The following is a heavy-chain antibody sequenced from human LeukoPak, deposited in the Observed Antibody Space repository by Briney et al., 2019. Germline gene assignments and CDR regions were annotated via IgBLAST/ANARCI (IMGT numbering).Heavy chain of an antibody. CDR2: IYYSGST. Sequence: SETLSLTCTVSGGSISSYYWSWIRQPPGKGLEWIGYIYYSGSTNYNPTLKSRVTISVDTSKNQFSLKLSSVTAADTAVYYCARSVGSERDFDYWGQGTLVTVSS. CDR1: GGSISSYY. CDR3: ARSVGSERDFDY. D-gene: IGHD1-26*01. J-gene: IGHJ4*02. V-gene: IGHV4-59*01.